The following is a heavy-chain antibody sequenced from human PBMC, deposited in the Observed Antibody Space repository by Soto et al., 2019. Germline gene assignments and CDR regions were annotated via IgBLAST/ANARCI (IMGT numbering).Heavy chain of an antibody. J-gene: IGHJ4*01. CDR2: ISAYNGDT. D-gene: IGHD3-22*01. CDR1: GYTFPSYV. Sequence: GASVKVSFKTSGYTFPSYVISWVRQAPGQGLDCMGWISAYNGDTNYAQKLRGRVTMTTDTSTSTAYMELRSLGSDDTAVSYCAGGDCYYDSTGYYCGGFDYWG. V-gene: IGHV1-18*04. CDR3: AGGDCYYDSTGYYCGGFDY.